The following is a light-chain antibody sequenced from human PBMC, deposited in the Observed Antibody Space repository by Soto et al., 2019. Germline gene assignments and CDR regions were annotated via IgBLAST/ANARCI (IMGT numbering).Light chain of an antibody. J-gene: IGLJ1*01. CDR1: SSDVGGYNF. CDR3: ASFRSGTILV. CDR2: EVT. V-gene: IGLV2-8*01. Sequence: QSVLAQPPSASGSPGQSVTISCTGTSSDVGGYNFVSWYQQHPGKAPQLIIYEVTKRPSGVPDRFSGSKSGNTASLTVSGLQTEDEADYYCASFRSGTILVFGSGTKVTVL.